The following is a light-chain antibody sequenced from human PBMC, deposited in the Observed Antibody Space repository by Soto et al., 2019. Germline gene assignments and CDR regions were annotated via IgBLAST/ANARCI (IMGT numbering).Light chain of an antibody. CDR2: AAS. CDR3: QQSYSTPRT. J-gene: IGKJ2*02. V-gene: IGKV1-39*01. CDR1: QSISSY. Sequence: DIQMTQSPSSLSASVGDRVTITCRASQSISSYLNWYQQKPGKAPKLLIYAASSLQSGVPSRFSGSGSGADFTLTISSLQPEDFATYYCQQSYSTPRTSGHGTKLEIK.